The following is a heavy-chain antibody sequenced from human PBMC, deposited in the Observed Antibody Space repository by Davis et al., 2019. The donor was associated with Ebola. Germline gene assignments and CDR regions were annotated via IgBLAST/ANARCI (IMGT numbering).Heavy chain of an antibody. V-gene: IGHV4-34*01. J-gene: IGHJ6*02. CDR1: GGSFSGYY. CDR2: INHSGST. D-gene: IGHD6-19*01. CDR3: ARGQRIAVAGTLTYYYYYGMDV. Sequence: SETLSLTCAVYGGSFSGYYWNWIRQPPGKGLEWIGEINHSGSTNYNPSLKSRVTISVDTSKNQFSLKLSSVTAADTAVYYCARGQRIAVAGTLTYYYYYGMDVWGQGTTVTVSS.